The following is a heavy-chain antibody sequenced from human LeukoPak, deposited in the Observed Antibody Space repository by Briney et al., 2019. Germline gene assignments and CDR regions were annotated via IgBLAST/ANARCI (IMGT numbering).Heavy chain of an antibody. Sequence: GGSLRLSCAASGFTVSSNYMSWVRQAPGKGLEWVSVIYSGGSTYYADSVKGRFTISRDNSENTLYLQMNSLRAEDTAVYYCARALGRGYSYGFDYWGQGTLVTVSS. CDR3: ARALGRGYSYGFDY. J-gene: IGHJ4*02. V-gene: IGHV3-66*02. D-gene: IGHD5-18*01. CDR2: IYSGGST. CDR1: GFTVSSNY.